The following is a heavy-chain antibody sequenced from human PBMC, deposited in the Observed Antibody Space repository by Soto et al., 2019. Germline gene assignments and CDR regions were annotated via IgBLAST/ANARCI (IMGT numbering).Heavy chain of an antibody. J-gene: IGHJ4*02. D-gene: IGHD3-16*01. V-gene: IGHV4-31*03. CDR2: IYYNGDT. CDR1: VGPFPSGGYY. CDR3: ARGDSQVSSVFDY. Sequence: TSEPLSLPCTVSVGPFPSGGYYWSWILDEPGKGLEWIGYIYYNGDTSYNPSLRSRVTISADTSKTQFSLKLRSVTSADTAVYYCARGDSQVSSVFDYWGQGMLVTVSS.